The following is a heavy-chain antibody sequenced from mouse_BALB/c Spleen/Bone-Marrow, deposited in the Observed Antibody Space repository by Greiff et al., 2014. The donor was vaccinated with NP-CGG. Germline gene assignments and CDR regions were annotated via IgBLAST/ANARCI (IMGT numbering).Heavy chain of an antibody. CDR1: GFTFSSYT. D-gene: IGHD1-1*01. Sequence: EVNVVESGGGLVQPGGSLKLSCAASGFTFSSYTMSWVRQTPEKRLEWVAYISNGGGSTYYPDTVKGRFTISRDNAKNTLYLRMSSLKSEDTAMYYCARHGGSRGYYFDYWGQGTTLTVSS. CDR2: ISNGGGST. CDR3: ARHGGSRGYYFDY. V-gene: IGHV5-12-2*01. J-gene: IGHJ2*01.